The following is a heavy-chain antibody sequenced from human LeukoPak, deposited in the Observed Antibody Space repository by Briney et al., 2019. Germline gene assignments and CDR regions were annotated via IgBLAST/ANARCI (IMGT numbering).Heavy chain of an antibody. CDR1: GFTFSSYS. CDR2: ISYDGSWM. V-gene: IGHV3-30*03. J-gene: IGHJ4*02. CDR3: ARGRGSGSFLIDY. D-gene: IGHD3-10*01. Sequence: GGSLRLSCAGSGFTFSSYSMNWVRQAPGKGLEWVAVISYDGSWMYYADSVKGRFTVSRDNSKSTLYLQMDSPRVEDTAVNFCARGRGSGSFLIDYWGQGTLVTVSS.